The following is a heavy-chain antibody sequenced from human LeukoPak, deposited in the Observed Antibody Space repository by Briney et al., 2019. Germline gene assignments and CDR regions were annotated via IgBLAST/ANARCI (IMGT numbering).Heavy chain of an antibody. CDR3: ARDSKRGDYGDYDWFGP. V-gene: IGHV1-18*01. Sequence: ASVKVSCKASGYTFTSYVISWVRQAPGQGLEWMGWISAYNGNTNYAQKLQGRVTMTTDTSTSTAYMELRSLRSDDTAVYYCARDSKRGDYGDYDWFGPWGQGTLVTVSS. D-gene: IGHD4-17*01. CDR1: GYTFTSYV. J-gene: IGHJ5*02. CDR2: ISAYNGNT.